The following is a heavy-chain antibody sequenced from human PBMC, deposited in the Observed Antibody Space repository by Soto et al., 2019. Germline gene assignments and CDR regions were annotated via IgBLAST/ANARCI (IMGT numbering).Heavy chain of an antibody. CDR1: GYTCTTYD. V-gene: IGHV1-3*01. J-gene: IGHJ3*01. Sequence: QVQLVQSGAEVKKPGASVKVSCQASGYTCTTYDMDGVRQAPGQRPEWMGWINAGKGDTQYSQKFQGRLTITRDTFASTAYMELSSLISEDTAVYYCARGVEGSVAYSASDLWGQGTMVTVSS. CDR2: INAGKGDT. D-gene: IGHD3-10*01. CDR3: ARGVEGSVAYSASDL.